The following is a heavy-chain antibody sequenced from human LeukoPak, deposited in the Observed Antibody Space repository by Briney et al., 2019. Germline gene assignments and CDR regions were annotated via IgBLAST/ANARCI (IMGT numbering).Heavy chain of an antibody. V-gene: IGHV1-18*01. CDR1: GYTFTNFG. Sequence: ASVKVSCKASGYTFTNFGISWVRQAPGQGLEWMGWISPYNGNTDYPQKVQGRVTMTTDTSTSTAYMELRSLRLDDTAVYYCARGGVGHCSGGSCPTSWFDPWGQGTLVTVPS. CDR3: ARGGVGHCSGGSCPTSWFDP. J-gene: IGHJ5*02. D-gene: IGHD2-15*01. CDR2: ISPYNGNT.